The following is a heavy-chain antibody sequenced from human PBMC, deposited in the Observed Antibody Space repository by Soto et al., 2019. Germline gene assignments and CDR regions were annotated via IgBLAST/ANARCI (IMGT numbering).Heavy chain of an antibody. D-gene: IGHD2-2*02. V-gene: IGHV4-34*01. CDR2: LNYSGSF. J-gene: IGHJ2*01. Sequence: QVQLQQWGAGLLKPSETLSLTCAVYGGSLSGHFWSWIRQPPGKGLEWIGELNYSGSFNYNPSLKCRVTLSVDTSQNQFSLKLSSVTAADTAVYYCARGLVTAAIRYWYFDLWGRGTLVTVSS. CDR1: GGSLSGHF. CDR3: ARGLVTAAIRYWYFDL.